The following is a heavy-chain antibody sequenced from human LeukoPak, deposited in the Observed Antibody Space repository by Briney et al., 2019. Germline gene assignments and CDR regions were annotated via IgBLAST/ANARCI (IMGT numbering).Heavy chain of an antibody. D-gene: IGHD4-17*01. CDR2: ISSSGSTI. CDR1: GFTFSSYG. CDR3: ASHSEYGDYFDY. V-gene: IGHV3-48*03. Sequence: GGSLRLSCAASGFTFSSYGTNWVRQAPGKGLEWVSYISSSGSTIYYADSVKGRFTISRDNAKNSLYLQMNSLRAEDTAVYYCASHSEYGDYFDYWGQGTLVTVSS. J-gene: IGHJ4*02.